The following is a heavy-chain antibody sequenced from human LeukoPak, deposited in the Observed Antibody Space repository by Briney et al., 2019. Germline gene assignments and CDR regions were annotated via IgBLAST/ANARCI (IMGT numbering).Heavy chain of an antibody. J-gene: IGHJ6*02. CDR2: IWYDGSNK. D-gene: IGHD6-6*01. Sequence: PGGSLRLSCAASGFTFSSYGTHWVRQAPGKGLEWVTVIWYDGSNKYYADSVKGRFTISRDNSKNTLYLQMNSLRAEDTAVYYCARDRAIAARLGENGMDVWGQGTTVTVSS. CDR1: GFTFSSYG. V-gene: IGHV3-33*01. CDR3: ARDRAIAARLGENGMDV.